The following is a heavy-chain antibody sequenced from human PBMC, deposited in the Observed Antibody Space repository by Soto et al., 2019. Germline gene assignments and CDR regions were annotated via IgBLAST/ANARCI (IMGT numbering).Heavy chain of an antibody. V-gene: IGHV3-21*01. Sequence: GGSLRLSCAASGLALSTYTMNWVRQAPGKGLEWVASISSSSSYINYADSVKGRFTISRDNARNSLFMQMNGLRAEDSAVYYCAGAKDYYNSGNYYTFDYWGQGTLVTVSS. CDR3: AGAKDYYNSGNYYTFDY. CDR1: GLALSTYT. D-gene: IGHD3-10*01. J-gene: IGHJ4*02. CDR2: ISSSSSYI.